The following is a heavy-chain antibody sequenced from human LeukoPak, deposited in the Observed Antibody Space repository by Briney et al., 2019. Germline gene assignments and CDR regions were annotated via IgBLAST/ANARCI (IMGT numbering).Heavy chain of an antibody. J-gene: IGHJ5*02. CDR1: GDSTSGSY. Sequence: PSETLSLTRTVFGDSTSGSYWTWLRQSPGKGLEWIGYIYYGDYTNYNPSLKGRVTMSMDTSENRFSVNLASVTAADTAVYYCAKMGRGVPLDGKIPWRIDTWGQGSLVTVSS. V-gene: IGHV4-59*08. CDR2: IYYGDYT. CDR3: AKMGRGVPLDGKIPWRIDT. D-gene: IGHD2-8*02.